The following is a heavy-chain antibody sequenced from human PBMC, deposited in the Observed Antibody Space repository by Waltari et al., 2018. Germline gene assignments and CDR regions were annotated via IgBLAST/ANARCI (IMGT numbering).Heavy chain of an antibody. D-gene: IGHD3-10*01. Sequence: QVQLQQWGAGLLKPSETLSLTCAVYGGSFSCYYWSWTRQPPGKGLEWIGEINHSGSTNYNPSLKSRVTISVDTSKNQFSLKLSSVTAADTAVYYCARGQLLWFGGVTGFDYWGQGTLVTVSS. CDR2: INHSGST. CDR3: ARGQLLWFGGVTGFDY. V-gene: IGHV4-34*01. J-gene: IGHJ4*02. CDR1: GGSFSCYY.